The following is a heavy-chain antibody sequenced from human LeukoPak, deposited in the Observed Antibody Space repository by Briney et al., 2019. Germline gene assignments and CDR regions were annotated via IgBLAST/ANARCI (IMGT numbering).Heavy chain of an antibody. CDR1: GGSISSGDYY. D-gene: IGHD6-19*01. CDR2: IYYSGST. CDR3: AREGGDSSGWYGGYYFDY. J-gene: IGHJ4*02. V-gene: IGHV4-30-4*01. Sequence: SETLSLTCTVSGGSISSGDYYWSWIRQPPGKGLEWIGYIYYSGSTYYNPSLKSRVTISVDTSKNQFSLKLSSVTAADTAVYYCAREGGDSSGWYGGYYFDYWGQGTLVTVSS.